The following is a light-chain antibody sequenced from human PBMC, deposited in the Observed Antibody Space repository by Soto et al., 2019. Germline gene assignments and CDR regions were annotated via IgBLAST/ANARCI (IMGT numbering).Light chain of an antibody. V-gene: IGKV3D-15*01. Sequence: EIVITQSPVTLSVSPGERATLSCRASQSVSDNLAWYQQKPGQAPRLLFYGASTRATDIPVRFSGSGSGTEFTLTISSLQSEDFAVYYCQQYNNWPLTFGGGTKVDIK. CDR1: QSVSDN. J-gene: IGKJ4*01. CDR2: GAS. CDR3: QQYNNWPLT.